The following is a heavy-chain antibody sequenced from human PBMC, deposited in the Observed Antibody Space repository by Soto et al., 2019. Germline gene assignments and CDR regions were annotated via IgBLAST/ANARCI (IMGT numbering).Heavy chain of an antibody. Sequence: GGSPRLSCAASGSIFSGYGMHWVRQDPGKGLEWVAIIRYDGSNEHYADSVKGRFTISRDNSKNTLYLQMNSLRAEDTAVYYCARDGVGATTYFGFLDYWGQGTLLTVSS. CDR1: GSIFSGYG. V-gene: IGHV3-30*02. CDR2: IRYDGSNE. D-gene: IGHD1-26*01. CDR3: ARDGVGATTYFGFLDY. J-gene: IGHJ4*02.